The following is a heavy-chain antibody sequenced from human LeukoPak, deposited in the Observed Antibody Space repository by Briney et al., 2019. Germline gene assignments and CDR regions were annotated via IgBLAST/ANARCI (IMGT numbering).Heavy chain of an antibody. V-gene: IGHV3-11*01. CDR2: ISSSGSTI. Sequence: GESLRLSCAASGYTFSDYYMSWIRQAPGKGLEWVSYISSSGSTIYYADSVKGRFTISRDNAKNSLYLQMNSLRAEDTAVYYCARVVSYCSGGSCYPEHWGQGTLVTVSS. CDR3: ARVVSYCSGGSCYPEH. D-gene: IGHD2-15*01. CDR1: GYTFSDYY. J-gene: IGHJ4*02.